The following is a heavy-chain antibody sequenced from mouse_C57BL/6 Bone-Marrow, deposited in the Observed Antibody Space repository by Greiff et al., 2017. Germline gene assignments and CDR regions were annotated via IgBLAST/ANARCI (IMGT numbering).Heavy chain of an antibody. Sequence: EVQLQQSGAELVKPGASVKLSCTASGFTFTGYCIHWVKQRPGQGLEWIGGIFPGGGATKYAAKFQGKATITADTSSNTAYMLLSSLTSEDTTDYYCASAGGDDYCCDYWGQGTPVTVSA. CDR1: GFTFTGYC. CDR2: IFPGGGAT. D-gene: IGHD2-2*01. J-gene: IGHJ2*01. CDR3: ASAGGDDYCCDY. V-gene: IGHV14-2*01.